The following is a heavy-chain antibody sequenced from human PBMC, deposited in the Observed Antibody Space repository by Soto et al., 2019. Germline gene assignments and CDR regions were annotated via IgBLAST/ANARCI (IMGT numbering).Heavy chain of an antibody. CDR1: GGTFSSYA. J-gene: IGHJ5*02. V-gene: IGHV1-69*13. Sequence: WASVKVSCKASGGTFSSYAISWVRQAPGQGLEWMGGIIPIFGTANYAQKFQGRVTITADESTSTAYMELSSLRSEDTAVYYCATKDRGVTAHNWFDPWGQGNLVTVSS. CDR2: IIPIFGTA. CDR3: ATKDRGVTAHNWFDP. D-gene: IGHD2-21*02.